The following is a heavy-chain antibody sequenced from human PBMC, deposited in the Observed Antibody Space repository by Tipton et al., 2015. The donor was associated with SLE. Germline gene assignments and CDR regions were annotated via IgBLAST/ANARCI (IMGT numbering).Heavy chain of an antibody. CDR1: GESFSAYY. CDR2: INDSGGA. D-gene: IGHD3-10*01. Sequence: TLSLTCAVHGESFSAYYWTWIRQPPGKGLEWIGEINDSGGANYNPSLKSRVTISIDMSKNQFSLTLSSVTAADTAVYYCARELMVVRGLSRRDAFDIWGQGAMVTVSS. V-gene: IGHV4-34*01. J-gene: IGHJ3*02. CDR3: ARELMVVRGLSRRDAFDI.